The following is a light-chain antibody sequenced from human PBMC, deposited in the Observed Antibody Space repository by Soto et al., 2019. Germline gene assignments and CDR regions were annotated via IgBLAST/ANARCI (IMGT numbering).Light chain of an antibody. CDR3: QQYNSYS. V-gene: IGKV1-5*01. CDR1: QRISGG. CDR2: DAS. Sequence: DIQMTQSPSTLAASVGDIVTITCRASQRISGGLAWYQQKPGRAPNLLIYDASSLESGVPSRFSGSGSATEFTLTISSLQPDDFATYYCQQYNSYSFGQGTKVDIK. J-gene: IGKJ1*01.